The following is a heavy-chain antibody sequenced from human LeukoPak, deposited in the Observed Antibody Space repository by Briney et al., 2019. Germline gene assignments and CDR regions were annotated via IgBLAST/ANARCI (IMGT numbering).Heavy chain of an antibody. D-gene: IGHD6-19*01. CDR1: GFIFSRYW. J-gene: IGHJ3*01. Sequence: GGSLRLSCATSGFIFSRYWMSWVRQAPGKGLEWVANINQDESERNYVDSVKGRFTISRDNAKNSLDLQMNSLRAEDTAVYYCARYGNGEWLAHYAFDVWGQGTMVTVAS. CDR2: INQDESER. V-gene: IGHV3-7*01. CDR3: ARYGNGEWLAHYAFDV.